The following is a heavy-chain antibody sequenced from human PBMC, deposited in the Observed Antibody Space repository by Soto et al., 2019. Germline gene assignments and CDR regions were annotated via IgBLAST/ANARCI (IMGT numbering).Heavy chain of an antibody. Sequence: QVQLQESGPGLVKPSQTLSLTCTVSGGSISSGDYYWSWIRQPPGKGLEWIGYIYYSGSTYYNPSLTSQDTTASDTSKNQCSQKLSSVTAADQAVYYCDSSSYGYPSCEYWGQGTLGTFYS. CDR2: IYYSGST. J-gene: IGHJ4*02. D-gene: IGHD5-18*01. V-gene: IGHV4-30-4*01. CDR1: GGSISSGDYY. CDR3: DSSSYGYPSCEY.